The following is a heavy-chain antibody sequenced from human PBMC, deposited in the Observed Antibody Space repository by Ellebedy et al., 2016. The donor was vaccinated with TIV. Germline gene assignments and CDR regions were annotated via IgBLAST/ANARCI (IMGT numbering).Heavy chain of an antibody. CDR3: AKGWGIVDV. V-gene: IGHV3-23*01. D-gene: IGHD3-16*01. J-gene: IGHJ6*02. Sequence: GESLKISCAASGFSFRTYAMSWVRQAPGKGLEWVSTINARGGNTYYGDSVKGRFTISRDNSKNTLYLQMNSLRAEDTAIYYCAKGWGIVDVWGQGTTVTVSS. CDR2: INARGGNT. CDR1: GFSFRTYA.